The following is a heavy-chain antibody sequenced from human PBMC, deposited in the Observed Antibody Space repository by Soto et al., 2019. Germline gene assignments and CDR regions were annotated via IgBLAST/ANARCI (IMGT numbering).Heavy chain of an antibody. J-gene: IGHJ6*02. D-gene: IGHD3-10*01. Sequence: ASVKVSCKASGYTFTSYGISWVRQAPGQGLEWMGWISAYNGNTNYAQKLQGRVTMTTDTSTSTAYMELRSLRSDDTAVYYCARAGRMVRGVAGYYYYGMDVWGQGTTVTVSS. CDR2: ISAYNGNT. CDR3: ARAGRMVRGVAGYYYYGMDV. CDR1: GYTFTSYG. V-gene: IGHV1-18*01.